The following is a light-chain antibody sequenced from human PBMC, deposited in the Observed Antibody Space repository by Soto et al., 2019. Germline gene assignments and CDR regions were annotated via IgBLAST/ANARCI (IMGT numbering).Light chain of an antibody. CDR2: AAS. J-gene: IGKJ4*01. CDR3: LHHNSYLALT. V-gene: IGKV1-17*01. CDR1: QGIRDD. Sequence: DIQMTQSPSSLSASVGARVTITCRASQGIRDDLGWYQQKPGKAPKRLIYAASTLQRGVPSRFIGSRSWTEFTLTISSLQPEDFATYYCLHHNSYLALTFGGGTKVETK.